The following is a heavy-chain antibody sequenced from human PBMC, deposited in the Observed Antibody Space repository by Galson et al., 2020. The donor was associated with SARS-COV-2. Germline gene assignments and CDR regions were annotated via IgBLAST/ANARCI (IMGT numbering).Heavy chain of an antibody. CDR1: GFTFSSYS. D-gene: IGHD2-2*01. Sequence: GESLKISCAASGFTFSSYSMNWVRQAPGKGLEWVSYISSSSSTIYYADSVKGRFTISRDNAKNSLYLQMNSLGAEDTAVYYCARSECSSTSCYPYYYYYYYMDVWGKGTTVTVSS. CDR2: ISSSSSTI. V-gene: IGHV3-48*01. J-gene: IGHJ6*03. CDR3: ARSECSSTSCYPYYYYYYYMDV.